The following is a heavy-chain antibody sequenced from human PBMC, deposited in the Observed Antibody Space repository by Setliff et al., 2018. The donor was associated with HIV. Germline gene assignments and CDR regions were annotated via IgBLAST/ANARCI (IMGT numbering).Heavy chain of an antibody. CDR3: VKDPYHYGSGSYYHYFDY. V-gene: IGHV3-30*04. CDR1: GFTFCNYA. J-gene: IGHJ4*02. D-gene: IGHD3-10*01. CDR2: ISYDGSHK. Sequence: GGSLRLSCAASGFTFCNYAMHWVRQAPGKGLEWVAVISYDGSHKNYADSVKGRFTISRDNSKNTLYLHMSSLRDEGTAVYYCVKDPYHYGSGSYYHYFDYWGQGTLVTVSS.